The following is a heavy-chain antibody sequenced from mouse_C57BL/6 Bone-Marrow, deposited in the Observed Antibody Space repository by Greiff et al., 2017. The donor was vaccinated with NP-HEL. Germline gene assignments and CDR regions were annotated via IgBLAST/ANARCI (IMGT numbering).Heavy chain of an antibody. D-gene: IGHD2-1*01. V-gene: IGHV7-3*01. J-gene: IGHJ4*01. Sequence: EVQRVESGGGLVQPGGSLSLSCAASGFTFTDYYMSWVRQPPGKALEWLGFIRNKANGYTTEYSASVKGRFTISTDNSQSILYLQMNALRAEDSTTYYYARYTGNCYYAMDYWGQGTSVTVSS. CDR2: IRNKANGYTT. CDR1: GFTFTDYY. CDR3: ARYTGNCYYAMDY.